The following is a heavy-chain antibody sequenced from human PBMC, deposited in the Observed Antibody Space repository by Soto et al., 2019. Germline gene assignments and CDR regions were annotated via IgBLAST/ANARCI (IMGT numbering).Heavy chain of an antibody. V-gene: IGHV3-21*01. Sequence: EVQLVESGGGLVKPGGSLRLSCAASGFTFSSYTMNSVRQATGKGLGCVSSISSSSSYIYYEDSVKGRCTISRENAKNSLYLQMNSLRAEDTAVDYCARSSGYYLSVEYFHHWGQGTLVTVSS. CDR2: ISSSSSYI. J-gene: IGHJ1*01. CDR1: GFTFSSYT. CDR3: ARSSGYYLSVEYFHH. D-gene: IGHD3-22*01.